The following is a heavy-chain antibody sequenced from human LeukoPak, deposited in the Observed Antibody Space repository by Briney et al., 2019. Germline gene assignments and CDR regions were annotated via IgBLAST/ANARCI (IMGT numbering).Heavy chain of an antibody. V-gene: IGHV3-23*05. CDR3: AAASRGTRFFFEY. D-gene: IGHD1-26*01. J-gene: IGHJ4*02. Sequence: GTPLRLSCAASEITFTNYAMYWVRQAPGKGLEWVSAIEDDSSDTFYTDSVKGRFTISRDDSKNTLYLQMNSLRAADTAVYYCAAASRGTRFFFEYWGQGTLVTVSS. CDR1: EITFTNYA. CDR2: IEDDSSDT.